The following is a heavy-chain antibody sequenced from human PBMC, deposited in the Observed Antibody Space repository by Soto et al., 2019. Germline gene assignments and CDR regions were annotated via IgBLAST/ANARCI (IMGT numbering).Heavy chain of an antibody. CDR2: INPSGGSA. D-gene: IGHD2-2*01. CDR3: ARDPRLEDCYPTSWYSEAWFDP. Sequence: QVQLVQSGAEVKKPGASVKVSCKASGYTFANYYINWVRQAPGQGLEWMGVINPSGGSARYTQKFQGRVTMTRDTSTSTVYMELSSLRSEDTAMYYCARDPRLEDCYPTSWYSEAWFDPWGQGTLVTVSS. CDR1: GYTFANYY. V-gene: IGHV1-46*03. J-gene: IGHJ5*02.